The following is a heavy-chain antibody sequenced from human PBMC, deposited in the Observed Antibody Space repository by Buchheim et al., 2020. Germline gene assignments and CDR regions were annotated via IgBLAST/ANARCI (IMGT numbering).Heavy chain of an antibody. CDR1: GGSFSGYY. V-gene: IGHV4-34*01. Sequence: QVQLQQWGAGLLKPSETLSLTCAVYGGSFSGYYWSWIRQPPGKGLEWIGEINHSGSTNYNPSPKSRVTISVDTSNNQFSLKLSSVTAADTAVYYCACRYCSSTSCNNNWFDPWGQGTL. CDR2: INHSGST. J-gene: IGHJ5*02. D-gene: IGHD2-2*01. CDR3: ACRYCSSTSCNNNWFDP.